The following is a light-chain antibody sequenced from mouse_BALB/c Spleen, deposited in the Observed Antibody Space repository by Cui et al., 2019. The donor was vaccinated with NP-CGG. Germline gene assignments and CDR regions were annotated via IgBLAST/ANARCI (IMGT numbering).Light chain of an antibody. V-gene: IGLV1*01. CDR1: TGAVTTTNY. Sequence: QAVVTQESALTPSPGETVTVTCRSSTGAVTTTNYANWVQEKPDHLFTGLIGGTNNRAPGVPARFSGSLIGDKAALTITGAQTEDEAIYFCALWYSNHWVFGGGTKLTVL. CDR3: ALWYSNHWV. CDR2: GTN. J-gene: IGLJ1*01.